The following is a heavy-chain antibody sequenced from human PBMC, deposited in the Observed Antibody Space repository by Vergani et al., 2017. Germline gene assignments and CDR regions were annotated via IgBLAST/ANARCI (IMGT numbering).Heavy chain of an antibody. CDR1: GGSLSGYF. D-gene: IGHD3-10*01. J-gene: IGHJ4*02. CDR3: ASRRPRLXLGSKSNAGTFDS. Sequence: QVHLQQRGAGVLKPSETLSLTCGVIGGSLSGYFWSWIRQSPGRGLEWIGEITAIGSAKYSPSATSRVTISVDTSRGEFTLTVTSVTAADTGLYFCASRRPRLXLGSKSNAGTFDSWGQGTLVTFSS. V-gene: IGHV4-34*02. CDR2: ITAIGSA.